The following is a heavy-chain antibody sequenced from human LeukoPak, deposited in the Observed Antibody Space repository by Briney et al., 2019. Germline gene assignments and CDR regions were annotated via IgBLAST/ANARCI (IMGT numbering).Heavy chain of an antibody. J-gene: IGHJ4*02. CDR1: GYTFTSYG. CDR3: ARDLNFDIVVVVAAFDY. CDR2: ISAYNGNT. D-gene: IGHD2-15*01. V-gene: IGHV1-18*01. Sequence: ASVKVSCKASGYTFTSYGISWVRQAPGQGLEWMGWISAYNGNTNYAQKLQGRVTVTTDTSTSTAYMELRSLRSDDTAVYYCARDLNFDIVVVVAAFDYWGQGTLVTVSS.